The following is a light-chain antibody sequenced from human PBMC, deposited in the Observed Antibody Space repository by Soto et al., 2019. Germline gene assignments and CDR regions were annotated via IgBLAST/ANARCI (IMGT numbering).Light chain of an antibody. V-gene: IGLV2-14*01. J-gene: IGLJ1*01. Sequence: QSVLTQPACVSGSPGQSITISCTGTRSPVGGYNYVSCYQQQSGKAPKLMIHEVGNRPSGVSNRISGSQAGNTPSLSSSGLQAEDEADYYCRSYRSSRAYVFGIGTKVTVL. CDR2: EVG. CDR3: RSYRSSRAYV. CDR1: RSPVGGYNY.